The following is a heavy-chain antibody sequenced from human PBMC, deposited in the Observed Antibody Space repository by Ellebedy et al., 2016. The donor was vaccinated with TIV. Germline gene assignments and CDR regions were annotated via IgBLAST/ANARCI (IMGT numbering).Heavy chain of an antibody. CDR3: ARVAETTASDLHD. V-gene: IGHV3-21*01. D-gene: IGHD2-21*02. J-gene: IGHJ4*02. CDR1: GFTFSRFS. CDR2: ITGSSSYI. Sequence: PGGSLRLSCAVSGFTFSRFSMHWVRQLPGKGLEWVSSITGSSSYIYYADSGKGRFTVSRDNAKNLLFLQMNGLRADATARYYCARVAETTASDLHDWGQGTLVTVSS.